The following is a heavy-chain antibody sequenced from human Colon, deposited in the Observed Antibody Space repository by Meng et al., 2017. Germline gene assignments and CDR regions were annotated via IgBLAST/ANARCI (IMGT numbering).Heavy chain of an antibody. V-gene: IGHV4-38-2*02. Sequence: SETLSLTCTVSGYSISSGYYWGWSRQPPGKGLEWIGSIYHSGSTYYNPSLKSRVTISVDTSKNQFSLKLSSVTAADTAVYYCARVPVTTFNWFDPWGQGTLVTVSS. CDR3: ARVPVTTFNWFDP. D-gene: IGHD4-17*01. J-gene: IGHJ5*02. CDR2: IYHSGST. CDR1: GYSISSGYY.